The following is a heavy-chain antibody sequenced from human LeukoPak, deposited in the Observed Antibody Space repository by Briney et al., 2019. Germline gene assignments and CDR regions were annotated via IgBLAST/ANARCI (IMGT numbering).Heavy chain of an antibody. J-gene: IGHJ6*03. D-gene: IGHD3-9*01. Sequence: PGGSLRLSCAASGFTFSSYSMNWVRQAPGKGLEWVSSISTSSSYIYYADSVKGRFTISRDNAKKSLYLQMNSLRAEDTAVYYCARESRGYDILTGKYHRGYYSYYMDVWGKGTTVTVSS. CDR3: ARESRGYDILTGKYHRGYYSYYMDV. CDR1: GFTFSSYS. CDR2: ISTSSSYI. V-gene: IGHV3-21*01.